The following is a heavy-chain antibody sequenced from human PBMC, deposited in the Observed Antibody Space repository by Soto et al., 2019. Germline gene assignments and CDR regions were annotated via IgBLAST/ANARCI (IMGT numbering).Heavy chain of an antibody. CDR1: GFTVSSNY. Sequence: EVQLVETGGGLIQPGGSLRLSCAASGFTVSSNYMSWVRQAPGKGLEWVSVIYSGGSTYYADSVKGRFTISRDNSKNTLYLQMNSLSAEDTAVYYCARDHYSSGWYYYYGMDVWGQGTTVTVSS. D-gene: IGHD6-19*01. J-gene: IGHJ6*02. CDR2: IYSGGST. CDR3: ARDHYSSGWYYYYGMDV. V-gene: IGHV3-53*02.